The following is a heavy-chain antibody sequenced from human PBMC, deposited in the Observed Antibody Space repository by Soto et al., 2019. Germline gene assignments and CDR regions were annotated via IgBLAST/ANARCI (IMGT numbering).Heavy chain of an antibody. CDR2: IFYFGST. CDR1: GGSISSYY. D-gene: IGHD3-22*01. CDR3: ARDGGYYFDD. J-gene: IGHJ4*02. V-gene: IGHV4-59*01. Sequence: SETLSLTCTVSGGSISSYYWSWIRQTPGKGLEWIGYIFYFGSTNYNPSLKSRVTLSIDTSKNQLSLKLSSVTAADTAVYYCARDGGYYFDDWGQGTLVTVSS.